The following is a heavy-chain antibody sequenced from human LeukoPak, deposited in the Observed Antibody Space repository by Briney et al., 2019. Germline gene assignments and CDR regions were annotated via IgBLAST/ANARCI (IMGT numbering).Heavy chain of an antibody. Sequence: GGSLRLSCAASGFTFSSYAMSWVRQAPGKGLEWVSAISGSGGSTYYADSVKGRFTIPRDNSKNTLYLQMNSLRAEDTAVYYCAKGIPSYYDFWSGYSYFDYWGQGTLVTVSS. CDR1: GFTFSSYA. CDR3: AKGIPSYYDFWSGYSYFDY. D-gene: IGHD3-3*01. CDR2: ISGSGGST. V-gene: IGHV3-23*01. J-gene: IGHJ4*02.